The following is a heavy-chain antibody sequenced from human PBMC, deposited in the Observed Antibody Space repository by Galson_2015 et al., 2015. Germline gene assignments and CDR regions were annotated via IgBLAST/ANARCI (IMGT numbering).Heavy chain of an antibody. V-gene: IGHV3-7*01. CDR2: IKQDGSEK. CDR3: ASHNVYCSGGSCYRGVGYDY. J-gene: IGHJ4*02. CDR1: GFTFSTYW. D-gene: IGHD2-15*01. Sequence: SLRLSCAASGFTFSTYWMSWVRQAPGKGLEWVASIKQDGSEKYYVDSVKGRFTISRDNAKNSLYLQMYGLRAEDTAVYYCASHNVYCSGGSCYRGVGYDYWGQGTLVTVSS.